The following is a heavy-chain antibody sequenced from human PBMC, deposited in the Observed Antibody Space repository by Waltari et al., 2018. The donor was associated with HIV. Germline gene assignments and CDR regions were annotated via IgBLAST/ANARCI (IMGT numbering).Heavy chain of an antibody. CDR1: GFTFSNAW. CDR2: IKSKTDGGTT. V-gene: IGHV3-15*01. CDR3: TTGGRFGYFDL. Sequence: EVQLVESGGGLVKPGGSLRLSCAASGFTFSNAWMSWVRRAPGEGLEWVGRIKSKTDGGTTDYAAPVKGRFTISRDDSKNTLYLQMNSLKTEDTAVYYCTTGGRFGYFDLWGRGTLVTVSS. D-gene: IGHD6-19*01. J-gene: IGHJ2*01.